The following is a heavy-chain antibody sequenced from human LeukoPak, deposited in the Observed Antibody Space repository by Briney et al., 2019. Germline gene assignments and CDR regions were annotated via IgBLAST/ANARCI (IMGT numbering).Heavy chain of an antibody. CDR2: IYHSGST. CDR1: GGSISSSNW. CDR3: ARVSSSWYYFDY. V-gene: IGHV4-4*02. Sequence: NTSETLSLTCAVSGGSISSSNWWSWVRQPPGKGLEWIGEIYHSGSTNYNPSLKSRVTISVDKSKNQFSLKLSSVTAADTAVYYCARVSSSWYYFDYWGQGTLVTVSS. D-gene: IGHD6-13*01. J-gene: IGHJ4*02.